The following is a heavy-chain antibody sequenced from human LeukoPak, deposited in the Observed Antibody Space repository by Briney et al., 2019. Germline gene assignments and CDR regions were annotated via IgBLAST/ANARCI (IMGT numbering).Heavy chain of an antibody. CDR3: ARIRREGYCDWLPTLRAFDI. D-gene: IGHD3-9*01. Sequence: ASVKVSCKASGYTFTSYDINWVRQATGQGLEWMGWMNPNSGNTGYAQKFQGRVTMTRNTSISTAYMELSSLRSEDTAVYYCARIRREGYCDWLPTLRAFDIWGQGTMVTVSS. CDR1: GYTFTSYD. CDR2: MNPNSGNT. J-gene: IGHJ3*02. V-gene: IGHV1-8*01.